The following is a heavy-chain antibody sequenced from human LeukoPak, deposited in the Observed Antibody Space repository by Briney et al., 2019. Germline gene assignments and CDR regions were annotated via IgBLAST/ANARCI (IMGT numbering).Heavy chain of an antibody. CDR1: GFTFSDYY. CDR3: AKDLIRFDY. J-gene: IGHJ4*02. V-gene: IGHV3-23*01. Sequence: GGSLRLSCAASGFTFSDYYMSWIRQAPGKGLEWVSAISGSGGSTYYADSVKGRFTISRDNSKNTLYLQMNSLRAEDTAVYYCAKDLIRFDYWGQGTLVTVSS. CDR2: ISGSGGST.